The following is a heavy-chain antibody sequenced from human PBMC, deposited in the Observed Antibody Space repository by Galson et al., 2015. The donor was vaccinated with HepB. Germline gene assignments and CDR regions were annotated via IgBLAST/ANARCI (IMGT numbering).Heavy chain of an antibody. CDR3: VAYCSGGSCYEVHMDV. D-gene: IGHD2-15*01. V-gene: IGHV1-8*01. CDR2: MNPNSGNT. J-gene: IGHJ6*03. Sequence: SVKVSCKASGYTFTSYDINWVRQATGQGLEWMGWMNPNSGNTGYAQKFQGRVTMTRNTSISTAYMELSSLRSEDTAVYYCVAYCSGGSCYEVHMDVWGKGTTVTVSS. CDR1: GYTFTSYD.